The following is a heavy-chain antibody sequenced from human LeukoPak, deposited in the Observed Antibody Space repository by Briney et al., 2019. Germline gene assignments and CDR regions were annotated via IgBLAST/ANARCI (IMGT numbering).Heavy chain of an antibody. CDR3: ARRPNTAAAFDF. Sequence: ASVKVSCKASGYTFTSYGISWVRQAPGQGLEWMGWISAYNGNTNYAQKLQGRVTMTTDTSTSTAYMEMRSLRSDDTAVYFCARRPNTAAAFDFWGQGTLVIVSS. J-gene: IGHJ4*02. D-gene: IGHD5-18*01. V-gene: IGHV1-18*01. CDR2: ISAYNGNT. CDR1: GYTFTSYG.